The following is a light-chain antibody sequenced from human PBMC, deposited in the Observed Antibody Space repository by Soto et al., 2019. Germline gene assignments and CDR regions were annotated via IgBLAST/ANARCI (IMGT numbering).Light chain of an antibody. V-gene: IGKV1-6*01. CDR2: SAS. J-gene: IGKJ1*01. CDR3: LLDFRYFWA. CDR1: QAIRTA. Sequence: AMQLTQSPSSLYASVGDRVAVTCRASQAIRTALGWYQQKPGKVPKLLIYSASILQSGVPSRFSGSGSGTDFTLTINSLQPEDFATYYCLLDFRYFWAFGQGTKVDI.